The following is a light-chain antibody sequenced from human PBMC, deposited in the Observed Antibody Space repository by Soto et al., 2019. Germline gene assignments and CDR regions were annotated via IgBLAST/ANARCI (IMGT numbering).Light chain of an antibody. CDR3: SSYTSSSTS. J-gene: IGLJ2*01. V-gene: IGLV2-14*01. Sequence: QSALTQPASVSGSPGQSITISCTGTSSDVGGYNYVSWYQQHPGNAPKLMIYDVSNRPSGVSNRFSGSKSGNTASLTISGLQAEDESDYYCSSYTSSSTSFGGGTKVTVL. CDR2: DVS. CDR1: SSDVGGYNY.